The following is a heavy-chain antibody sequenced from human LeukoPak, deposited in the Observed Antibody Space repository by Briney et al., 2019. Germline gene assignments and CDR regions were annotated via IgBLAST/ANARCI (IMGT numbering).Heavy chain of an antibody. CDR3: ARAGKGSGTFDY. CDR1: GDSVSSDSAV. CDR2: TYYRSKCSN. J-gene: IGHJ4*02. Sequence: SQTLSLTCAISGDSVSSDSAVWNWIRQSPSRGLEWLGRTYYRSKCSNDYAVSVQSRITINPDTFKNQFSLQLNSVTPEDTAMYYCARAGKGSGTFDYWGQGTLVTVSS. D-gene: IGHD2-15*01. V-gene: IGHV6-1*01.